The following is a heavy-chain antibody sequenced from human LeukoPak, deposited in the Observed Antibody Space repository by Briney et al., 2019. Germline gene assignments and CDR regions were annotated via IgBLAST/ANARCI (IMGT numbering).Heavy chain of an antibody. CDR3: ARGDCSGGSCENFDY. Sequence: SETLSLTCAVYGGSFSGYYWSWIRQPPGKGLEWIGEINHSGSTNYNPSLKSRVTISVDTSKNQFSLKLSSVTAADTAVYYCARGDCSGGSCENFDYWGQGTLVTVSS. CDR1: GGSFSGYY. J-gene: IGHJ4*02. D-gene: IGHD2-15*01. V-gene: IGHV4-34*01. CDR2: INHSGST.